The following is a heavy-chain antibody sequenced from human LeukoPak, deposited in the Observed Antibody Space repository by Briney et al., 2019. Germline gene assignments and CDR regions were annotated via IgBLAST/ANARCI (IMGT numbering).Heavy chain of an antibody. Sequence: ASVKVSCKASGYTFTSYDINWVRQTTGQGLEWMGWMNPGSGNTGYAQKFQGRVTMTRNTSISTVYMEVSGLRSEDTAVYYCTRGGIIILGVAAVVDYWGQGTLVTVSS. CDR2: MNPGSGNT. V-gene: IGHV1-8*01. D-gene: IGHD3/OR15-3a*01. CDR3: TRGGIIILGVAAVVDY. CDR1: GYTFTSYD. J-gene: IGHJ4*02.